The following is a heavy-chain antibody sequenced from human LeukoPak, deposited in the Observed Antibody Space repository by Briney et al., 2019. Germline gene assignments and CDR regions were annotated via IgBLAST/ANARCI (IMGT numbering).Heavy chain of an antibody. Sequence: SETLSLTCTVSGYSISSGYYWGWIRQPPGKGLEWIGSIYHSGSTYYDPSLKSRVTISVDTSKNQFSLKLSSVTAADTAVYYCARRLESYCSSTSCYSSSYYYYYMDVWGKGTTVTISS. CDR3: ARRLESYCSSTSCYSSSYYYYYMDV. J-gene: IGHJ6*03. V-gene: IGHV4-38-2*02. CDR1: GYSISSGYY. D-gene: IGHD2-2*01. CDR2: IYHSGST.